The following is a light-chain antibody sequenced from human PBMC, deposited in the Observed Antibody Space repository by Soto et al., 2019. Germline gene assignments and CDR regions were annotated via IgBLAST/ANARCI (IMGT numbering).Light chain of an antibody. Sequence: GDRVTITCRASQTVNGWLAWYQQKPGKAPNLLIHDVSALASGVPSRFSGSGSGTEFTLTISSLQPDDFATYYCQQNNAYPWTFGQGTRWIS. J-gene: IGKJ1*01. CDR2: DVS. CDR1: QTVNGW. V-gene: IGKV1-5*03. CDR3: QQNNAYPWT.